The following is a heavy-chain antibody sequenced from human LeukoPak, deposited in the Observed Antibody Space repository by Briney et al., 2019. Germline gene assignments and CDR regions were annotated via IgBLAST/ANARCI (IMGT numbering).Heavy chain of an antibody. D-gene: IGHD6-13*01. CDR3: ARGRRAAAGTSYYFDY. V-gene: IGHV4-59*12. CDR1: DGSISSYY. CDR2: IHYSGST. J-gene: IGHJ4*02. Sequence: SETLSLTCTISDGSISSYYWNWIRQSPGKGLEWIGHIHYSGSTHYNPSLQSRVSISIDTSKNHFSLKLSSVTAAGTAVYYCARGRRAAAGTSYYFDYWGQGTLVTVSS.